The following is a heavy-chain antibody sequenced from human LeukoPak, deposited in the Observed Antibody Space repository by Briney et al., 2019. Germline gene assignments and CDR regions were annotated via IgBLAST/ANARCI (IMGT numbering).Heavy chain of an antibody. J-gene: IGHJ4*02. CDR3: AKYQRELDY. CDR1: GFTFNNHA. CDR2: ISGSGAGT. Sequence: GGSLRLSCVVSGFTFNNHAMSWVRQAPGKGLEWVSAISGSGAGTYYADSVKGRFTISRDNSKNTLYLQMNSLRAEDTAIYYCAKYQRELDYWGQGTLVTVSS. V-gene: IGHV3-23*01. D-gene: IGHD1-1*01.